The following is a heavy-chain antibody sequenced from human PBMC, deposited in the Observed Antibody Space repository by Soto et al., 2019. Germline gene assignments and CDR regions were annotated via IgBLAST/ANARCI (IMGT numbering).Heavy chain of an antibody. V-gene: IGHV3-53*01. Sequence: LRLSCAASGFTVSSNYMSWVRQAPGKGLEWVSVIYSGGSTYYADSVKGRFTISRDNSKNTLYLQMNSLRAEDTAVYYCARGSGEQQPWGLYYYYGMDVWGQGTTVTVSS. D-gene: IGHD6-13*01. CDR2: IYSGGST. CDR1: GFTVSSNY. J-gene: IGHJ6*02. CDR3: ARGSGEQQPWGLYYYYGMDV.